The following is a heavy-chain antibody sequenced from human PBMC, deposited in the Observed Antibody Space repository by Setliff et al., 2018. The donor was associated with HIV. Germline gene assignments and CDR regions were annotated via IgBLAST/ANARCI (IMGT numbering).Heavy chain of an antibody. D-gene: IGHD6-19*01. Sequence: PSETLSLTCTVSGGSISSSSHYWGWIRQSPGKGLEWIGSIYYSGSTYYNSSLKGRVTIFVGTSKNQLSLRLRSVTAADTAVYYCARLGRGIAVAGTRIDYWGRGTLVTVSS. V-gene: IGHV4-39*01. CDR1: GGSISSSSHY. CDR2: IYYSGST. CDR3: ARLGRGIAVAGTRIDY. J-gene: IGHJ4*02.